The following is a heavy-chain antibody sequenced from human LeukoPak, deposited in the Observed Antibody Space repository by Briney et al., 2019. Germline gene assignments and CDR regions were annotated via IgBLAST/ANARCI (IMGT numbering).Heavy chain of an antibody. CDR3: AREAGVKGLDV. CDR2: IMPDISES. V-gene: IGHV1-2*02. J-gene: IGHJ3*01. CDR1: GYSFISNH. Sequence: ASVKVSCKASGYSFISNHVYRVRQAPGQGLELMGWIMPDISESRSAQNFQGRVTMTWDTSITSAYMELSSLTSDDTAVYFCAREAGVKGLDVWGQGTMVTVSS.